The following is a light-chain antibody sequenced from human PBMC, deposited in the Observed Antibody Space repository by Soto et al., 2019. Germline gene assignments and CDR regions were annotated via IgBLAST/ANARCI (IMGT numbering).Light chain of an antibody. CDR1: QSVSSSY. CDR2: GAS. CDR3: QQLGA. Sequence: ESVLTQSPGTLSLSPGERATLASRGSQSVSSSYLAWYQQKPGQAPRLIIYGASNRATGIPDRFSGSGSGTDFTLTISRLEPEDFAVYYCQQLGAFGQGTKVEIK. J-gene: IGKJ1*01. V-gene: IGKV3-20*01.